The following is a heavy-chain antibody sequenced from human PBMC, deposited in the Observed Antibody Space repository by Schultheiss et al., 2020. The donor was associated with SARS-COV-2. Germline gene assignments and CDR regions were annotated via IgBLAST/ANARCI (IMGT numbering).Heavy chain of an antibody. D-gene: IGHD1-26*01. V-gene: IGHV4-34*01. CDR3: ARDQWELPLDY. CDR2: IYYSGST. Sequence: SETLSLTCAVYGGSFSGYYWSWIRQPPGKGLEWIGSIYYSGSTYYNPSLKSRVTISVDTSKNQFSLKLSSVTAADTAVYYCARDQWELPLDYWGQGTLVTVSS. J-gene: IGHJ4*02. CDR1: GGSFSGYY.